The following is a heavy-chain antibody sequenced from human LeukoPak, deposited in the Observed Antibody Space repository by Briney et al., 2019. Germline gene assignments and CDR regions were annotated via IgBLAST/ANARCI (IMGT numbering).Heavy chain of an antibody. Sequence: PGRSLRLSCAASGFTFSSYGMHWVRQAPGKGLEWVAVISYDGSNKYYADSMKGRFTISRDNSKNTLYLQMNSLRAEDTAVYYCARAEPRNWGYRPADAFDIWGQGTMVTVSS. D-gene: IGHD7-27*01. V-gene: IGHV3-30*03. CDR1: GFTFSSYG. J-gene: IGHJ3*02. CDR3: ARAEPRNWGYRPADAFDI. CDR2: ISYDGSNK.